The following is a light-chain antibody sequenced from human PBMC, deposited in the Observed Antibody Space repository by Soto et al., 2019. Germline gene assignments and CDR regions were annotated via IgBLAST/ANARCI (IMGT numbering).Light chain of an antibody. J-gene: IGLJ3*02. Sequence: QSVLTQPPSASGTPGQRVTIPCSGSSSNIGSNYVYWYQQLPETAPKLLIYRNNQRPAGVPDRFSGSKSGTSASLTISGLRSADEADCYCAAWDDSLSAWVFGGGTKLTVL. V-gene: IGLV1-47*01. CDR1: SSNIGSNY. CDR2: RNN. CDR3: AAWDDSLSAWV.